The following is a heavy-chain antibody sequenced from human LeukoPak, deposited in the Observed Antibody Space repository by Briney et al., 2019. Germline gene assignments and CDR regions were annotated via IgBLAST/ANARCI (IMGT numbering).Heavy chain of an antibody. V-gene: IGHV1-8*02. Sequence: ASVRVSCKASGGTFSSYAISWVRQATGQGLEWMGWMNPNSGNTGYAQKFQGRVTMTRNTSISTAYMELSSLRSEDTAVYYCARTTAKKKYYDFWSGQLYYFDYWGQGTLVTVSS. CDR1: GGTFSSYA. CDR2: MNPNSGNT. CDR3: ARTTAKKKYYDFWSGQLYYFDY. D-gene: IGHD3-3*01. J-gene: IGHJ4*02.